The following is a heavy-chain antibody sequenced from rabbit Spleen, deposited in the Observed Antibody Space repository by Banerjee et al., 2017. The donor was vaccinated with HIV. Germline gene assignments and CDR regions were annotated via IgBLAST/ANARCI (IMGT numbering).Heavy chain of an antibody. CDR2: IYAGSSGST. CDR3: ARDTGTSFSTYGMDL. CDR1: RFSFNSGYD. J-gene: IGHJ6*01. Sequence: QEQLVESGGGLVQPGASLTLTCTASRFSFNSGYDMCWVRQAPGKGLEWIACIYAGSSGSTYSAIWAKGRFTISKTSSTTVTLQMTSLTAADTATYFCARDTGTSFSTYGMDLWGPGTLVTVS. D-gene: IGHD8-1*01. V-gene: IGHV1S45*01.